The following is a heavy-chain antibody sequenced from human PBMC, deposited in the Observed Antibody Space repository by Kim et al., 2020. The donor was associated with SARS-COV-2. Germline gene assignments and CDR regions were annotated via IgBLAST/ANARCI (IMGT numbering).Heavy chain of an antibody. CDR1: GFTFSSYA. CDR2: ISYDGSNK. Sequence: GGSLRLSCAASGFTFSSYAMHWVRQAPGKGLEWVAVISYDGSNKYYADSVKGRFTISRDNSKNTLYLQMNSLRAEDTAVYYCAREAGYCSSTSCDLVAAASYFDYWGQGTLVTVSS. J-gene: IGHJ4*02. CDR3: AREAGYCSSTSCDLVAAASYFDY. D-gene: IGHD2-2*01. V-gene: IGHV3-30*04.